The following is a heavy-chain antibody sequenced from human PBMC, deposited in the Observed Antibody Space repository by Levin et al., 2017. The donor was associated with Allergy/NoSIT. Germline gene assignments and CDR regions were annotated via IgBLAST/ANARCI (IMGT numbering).Heavy chain of an antibody. J-gene: IGHJ3*02. Sequence: ASVKVSCKASGYTFTGYYMHWVRQAPGQGLEWMGRINPNSGGTNYAQKFQGRVTMTRDTSISTAYMELSRLRSDDTAVYYCARVRGYCSGGSCWSGAFDIWGQGTMVTVSS. CDR3: ARVRGYCSGGSCWSGAFDI. CDR2: INPNSGGT. D-gene: IGHD2-15*01. V-gene: IGHV1-2*06. CDR1: GYTFTGYY.